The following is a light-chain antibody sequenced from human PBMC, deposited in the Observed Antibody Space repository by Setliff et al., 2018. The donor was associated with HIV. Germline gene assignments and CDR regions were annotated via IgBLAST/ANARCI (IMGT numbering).Light chain of an antibody. CDR1: SSDVGGYNY. CDR2: DVS. CDR3: SSYTTSSTYV. J-gene: IGLJ1*01. Sequence: QSVLTQPPSASGSPGQSVTISCTGTSSDVGGYNYVSWYQQHPGKAPKLMIYDVSNRPSGVSNRFSGSKSGNMASLTISGLQAEDEADYYCSSYTTSSTYVFGTGTKVTVL. V-gene: IGLV2-14*03.